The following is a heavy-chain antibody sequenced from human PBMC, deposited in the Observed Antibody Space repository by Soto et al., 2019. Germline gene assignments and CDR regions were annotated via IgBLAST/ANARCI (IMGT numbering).Heavy chain of an antibody. D-gene: IGHD1-20*01. CDR3: TRETVAGITGLDY. V-gene: IGHV3-23*01. CDR2: ISVSDAFI. J-gene: IGHJ4*02. Sequence: GSLRLSCAASGFNVGAFAVNWVRQAPGKGLEWVSGISVSDAFIYYADSVRGRFSISRDASENILYLQMNSLRVDDTALYYCTRETVAGITGLDYWGPGTLVTVSS. CDR1: GFNVGAFA.